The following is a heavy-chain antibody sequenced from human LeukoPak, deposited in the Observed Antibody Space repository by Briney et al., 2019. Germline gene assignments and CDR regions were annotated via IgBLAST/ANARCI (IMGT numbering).Heavy chain of an antibody. V-gene: IGHV3-23*01. J-gene: IGHJ6*03. CDR3: AKNRGAGSHYYYHMNV. Sequence: GGSLRLSCVASGFTFSSYWMHWVRQDPRKGLEWVSAISGSGGSTYYADSVKGRFTISRDNSKNTLYLQLNSLRVEDTAVYYCAKNRGAGSHYYYHMNVWGKGTTVTVSS. CDR1: GFTFSSYW. D-gene: IGHD1-26*01. CDR2: ISGSGGST.